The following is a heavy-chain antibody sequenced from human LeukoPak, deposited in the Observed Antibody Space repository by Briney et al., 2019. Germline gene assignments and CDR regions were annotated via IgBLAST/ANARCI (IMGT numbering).Heavy chain of an antibody. CDR1: GYTFTGYY. D-gene: IGHD6-19*01. V-gene: IGHV1-18*04. CDR3: ARVVAGKGNAFDI. Sequence: GASVKVSCKASGYTFTGYYMHWVRQAPGQGLEWMGWISAYNGYTDYAQKLQGRVTMTTDTSTSTAYMELRSLRSDDTAVYFCARVVAGKGNAFDIWGQGTMVTVSS. CDR2: ISAYNGYT. J-gene: IGHJ3*02.